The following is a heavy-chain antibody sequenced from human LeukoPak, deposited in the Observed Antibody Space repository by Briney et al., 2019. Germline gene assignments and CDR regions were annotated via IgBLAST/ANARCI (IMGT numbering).Heavy chain of an antibody. V-gene: IGHV4-59*07. J-gene: IGHJ3*02. CDR3: ARPYSSGWRGAFDI. CDR2: IYYSGST. D-gene: IGHD6-25*01. Sequence: SDTLSLTCTVSGGSISSYYWSWIRQPPGKGLEWIGNIYYSGSTNYNPSLKSRVTISVDTSKNQFSLRLSSVTAADTAVYYCARPYSSGWRGAFDIWGQGTMVTLSS. CDR1: GGSISSYY.